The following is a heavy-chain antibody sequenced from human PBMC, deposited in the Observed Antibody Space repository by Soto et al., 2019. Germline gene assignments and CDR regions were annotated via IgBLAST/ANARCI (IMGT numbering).Heavy chain of an antibody. Sequence: SETLSLTCTVSGGSISSGDYYWSWIRQPPGKGLEWIGYIYYSGSTYYNPSLKSRVTISVDTSKNQFSLKLSSVTAADTVVYYCARVCGGDCHYGMDFWGQGTTVTVSS. V-gene: IGHV4-30-4*01. CDR3: ARVCGGDCHYGMDF. D-gene: IGHD2-21*02. CDR1: GGSISSGDYY. CDR2: IYYSGST. J-gene: IGHJ6*02.